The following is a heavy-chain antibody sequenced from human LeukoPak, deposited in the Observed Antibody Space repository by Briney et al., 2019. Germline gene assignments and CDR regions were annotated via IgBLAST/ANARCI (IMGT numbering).Heavy chain of an antibody. CDR1: GGSFSGYY. CDR2: INHSGST. Sequence: SETLSLTCAVYGGSFSGYYWSWIRQPPGKWLEWIGEINHSGSTNYNPSLKSRVTISVDTSKNQFSLKLSSVTAADTAVYYCARRVVPAAKRRKSGWFDPWGQGTLVTVSS. D-gene: IGHD2-2*01. CDR3: ARRVVPAAKRRKSGWFDP. V-gene: IGHV4-34*01. J-gene: IGHJ5*02.